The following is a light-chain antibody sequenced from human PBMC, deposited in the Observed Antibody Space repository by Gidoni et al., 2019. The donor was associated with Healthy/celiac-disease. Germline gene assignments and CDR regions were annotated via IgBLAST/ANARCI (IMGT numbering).Light chain of an antibody. Sequence: DIVLTHSPATLSLSPGERATLPCRASQSVSSYLAWYQQKPGQAPRLLIYDASNRATGIPARFSGSGSGTDFTLTISSLEPEDFAVYYCQQRSNWPPSITFGQGTRLEIK. CDR2: DAS. V-gene: IGKV3-11*01. CDR3: QQRSNWPPSIT. J-gene: IGKJ5*01. CDR1: QSVSSY.